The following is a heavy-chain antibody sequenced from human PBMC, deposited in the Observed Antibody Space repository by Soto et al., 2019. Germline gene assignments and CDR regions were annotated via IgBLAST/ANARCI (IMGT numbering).Heavy chain of an antibody. D-gene: IGHD3-9*01. CDR1: GRAFSDYG. CDR3: TREGPMTGICAFDI. V-gene: IGHV3-33*01. J-gene: IGHJ3*02. CDR2: IWANGRNK. Sequence: QVQLVESGGGVVQPGRSLRLSCAASGRAFSDYGMHWVRQAPGKGLEWVALIWANGRNKNYADSVRGRFTISRDNSQNTADLEMTSLTAEDTAVYYCTREGPMTGICAFDIWGQGTMVTVSS.